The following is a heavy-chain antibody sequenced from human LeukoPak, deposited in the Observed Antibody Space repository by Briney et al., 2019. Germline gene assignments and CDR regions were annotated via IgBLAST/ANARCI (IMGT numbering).Heavy chain of an antibody. CDR3: ARDRPRPYCSSIRCYPEIDY. CDR1: GFSSSCCS. D-gene: IGHD2-2*01. Sequence: GGSLRLSCAASGFSSSCCSMNWVPQAPGKGLEWVSSISISSSYIYYADSVKGRFTISRDNAKNSLYLQMNSLRAEDTAVYYCARDRPRPYCSSIRCYPEIDYWGQGTLVTVSS. CDR2: ISISSSYI. J-gene: IGHJ4*02. V-gene: IGHV3-21*01.